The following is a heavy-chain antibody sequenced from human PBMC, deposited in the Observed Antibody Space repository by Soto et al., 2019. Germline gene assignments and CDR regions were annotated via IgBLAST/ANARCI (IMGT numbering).Heavy chain of an antibody. J-gene: IGHJ4*01. CDR3: ASQYDSSGYFPFDY. D-gene: IGHD3-22*01. CDR2: IYTSGST. Sequence: SETLSLTCTVSGGSISSYYWSWIRQPAGKGLEWIGRIYTSGSTNYNSSLKSRVTMSVDTSKNQFSLKLSSVTAADTAVYYCASQYDSSGYFPFDYWGQGTLVTVSS. V-gene: IGHV4-4*07. CDR1: GGSISSYY.